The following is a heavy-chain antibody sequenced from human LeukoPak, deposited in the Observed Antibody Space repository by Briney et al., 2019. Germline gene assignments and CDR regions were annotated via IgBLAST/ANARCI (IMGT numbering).Heavy chain of an antibody. Sequence: GESLRLSCAASGFTFSNAWMSWVRQAPGKGLEWVGRIKSKTDGGTTDYAAPVKGRFTISRDDSKNTLYLQMNSLKTEDTAVYYCTTSMIVVVITPEAFDIWGQGTMVTVSS. V-gene: IGHV3-15*01. J-gene: IGHJ3*02. CDR1: GFTFSNAW. D-gene: IGHD3-22*01. CDR2: IKSKTDGGTT. CDR3: TTSMIVVVITPEAFDI.